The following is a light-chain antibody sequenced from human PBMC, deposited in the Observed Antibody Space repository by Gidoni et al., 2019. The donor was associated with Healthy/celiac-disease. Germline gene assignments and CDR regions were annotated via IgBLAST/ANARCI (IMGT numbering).Light chain of an antibody. J-gene: IGLJ2*01. Sequence: SYELTQPPPVSVAPGQTARITCSGDALPKQYAYWYQQKPGQAPVLVIYQDSQRPSGIPERFSGSSSGTTVTLTISGVQAEDEADYYCQSADSSVTYVVFGGGTKLTVL. CDR1: ALPKQY. CDR3: QSADSSVTYVV. CDR2: QDS. V-gene: IGLV3-25*03.